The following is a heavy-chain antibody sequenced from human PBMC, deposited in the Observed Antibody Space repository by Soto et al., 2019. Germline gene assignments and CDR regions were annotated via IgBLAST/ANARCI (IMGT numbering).Heavy chain of an antibody. CDR2: IYYSGST. CDR3: ASGGGDCSSTRCYTLTAILY. D-gene: IGHD2-2*02. CDR1: GGSTSSSSYY. Sequence: PSGTLSLTCTFSGGSTSSSSYYWVWIRQPPGNCIEWIGSIYYSGSTYYNPPLKSRVTISVDTSKNQFSLKLSSVTAADTAVYYCASGGGDCSSTRCYTLTAILYWGQGTLVTVSS. V-gene: IGHV4-39*01. J-gene: IGHJ4*02.